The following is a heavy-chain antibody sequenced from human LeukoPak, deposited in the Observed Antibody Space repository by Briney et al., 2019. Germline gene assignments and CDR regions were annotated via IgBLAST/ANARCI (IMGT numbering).Heavy chain of an antibody. CDR3: ARDRYFGSDGFDM. J-gene: IGHJ3*02. CDR1: GFSFSEHG. V-gene: IGHV3-33*01. D-gene: IGHD3-10*01. CDR2: TWYDGSNN. Sequence: GGSLRLSCAASGFSFSEHGMHWVRQAPGKGPEWVTVTWYDGSNNHYADSVKGRFTISRDNSKNTVFLEMNSLRAEDTAVYHCARDRYFGSDGFDMWGPGTILIVSS.